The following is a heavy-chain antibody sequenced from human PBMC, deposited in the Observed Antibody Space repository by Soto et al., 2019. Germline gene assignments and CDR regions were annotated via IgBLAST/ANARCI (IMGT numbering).Heavy chain of an antibody. Sequence: VQLVESGGGVVQPGRSLRLSCAASGFTFSDYGMQWVRQAPGKGLEWVAVASRDGSTKFYADSVKGRFTISRDNSKNTLDLQLNSLRPEDTAVYYCVKDKGPYYDFWSGQRWFDPWGQGTLVTVSS. CDR2: ASRDGSTK. V-gene: IGHV3-30*18. CDR1: GFTFSDYG. J-gene: IGHJ5*02. D-gene: IGHD3-3*01. CDR3: VKDKGPYYDFWSGQRWFDP.